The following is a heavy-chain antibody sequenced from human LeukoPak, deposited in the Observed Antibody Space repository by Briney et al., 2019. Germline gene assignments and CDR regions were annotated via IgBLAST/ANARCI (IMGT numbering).Heavy chain of an antibody. Sequence: GGSLRLSCAASGFTFDDYAMHWVRQAPGKGLEWVSGISWNSGSIGYADSVKGRFTISRDNAKNSLYLQMNSLRAEDMALYYCAGTYGYAFDIWGQGTMVTVSS. V-gene: IGHV3-9*03. CDR2: ISWNSGSI. CDR3: AGTYGYAFDI. D-gene: IGHD3-10*01. J-gene: IGHJ3*02. CDR1: GFTFDDYA.